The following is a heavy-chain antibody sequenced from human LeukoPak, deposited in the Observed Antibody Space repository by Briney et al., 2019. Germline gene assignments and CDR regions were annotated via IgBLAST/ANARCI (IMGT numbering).Heavy chain of an antibody. Sequence: PSETLSLTCTVSGGSFSTYYWSWIRQPPGKGLEGIGYIYYSGSTNYNPSLQSRVTISVDTSKNHFSLRLSSVTAADTAVYYCARENSYYDSSGYYYGSGYFDYWGQGTLVTVSS. CDR2: IYYSGST. D-gene: IGHD3-22*01. CDR1: GGSFSTYY. V-gene: IGHV4-59*01. CDR3: ARENSYYDSSGYYYGSGYFDY. J-gene: IGHJ4*02.